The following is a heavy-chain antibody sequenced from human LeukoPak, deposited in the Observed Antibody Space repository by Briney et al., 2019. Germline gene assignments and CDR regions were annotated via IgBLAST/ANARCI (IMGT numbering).Heavy chain of an antibody. CDR1: GYTLTELS. J-gene: IGHJ4*02. CDR3: ATPKLGYCSGGSCHHIPFDY. D-gene: IGHD2-15*01. Sequence: ASVKVSCKVSGYTLTELSMHWVRQAPGKGLEWMGGFDPEDGETIYAQKFRGRVTMTEDTSTDTAYMELSSLRSEDTAVYYCATPKLGYCSGGSCHHIPFDYWGQGTLVTVSS. V-gene: IGHV1-24*01. CDR2: FDPEDGET.